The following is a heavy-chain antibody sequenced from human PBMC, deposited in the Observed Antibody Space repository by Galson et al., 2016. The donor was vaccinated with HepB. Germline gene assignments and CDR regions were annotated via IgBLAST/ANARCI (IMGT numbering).Heavy chain of an antibody. J-gene: IGHJ4*02. V-gene: IGHV3-30*04. CDR2: ISYDGRHE. CDR1: GFAFSDYA. Sequence: SLRLSCAGSGFAFSDYAVHWVRQAPGKGLEWVSVISYDGRHENYADFVKGRFTVSRDTSKRTVSLHMTSLTPDDSAVYFCARDRYRAAGLSDFWGLGTLVIVSS. CDR3: ARDRYRAAGLSDF. D-gene: IGHD2-2*01.